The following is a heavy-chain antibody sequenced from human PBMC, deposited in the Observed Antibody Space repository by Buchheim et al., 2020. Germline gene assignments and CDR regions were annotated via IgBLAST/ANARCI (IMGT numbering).Heavy chain of an antibody. J-gene: IGHJ5*02. CDR1: GYTFTSYY. V-gene: IGHV1-46*01. CDR3: ARVSGIHRGHSGSYTPIDP. CDR2: INPSGGST. Sequence: QVQLVQSGAEVKKPGASVKVSCKASGYTFTSYYMHWVRQAPGQGLEWMGIINPSGGSTSYAQKFQGRVTMTRDTSTSTVYMELSSLRSEDTAVYYCARVSGIHRGHSGSYTPIDPWGQGTL. D-gene: IGHD1-26*01.